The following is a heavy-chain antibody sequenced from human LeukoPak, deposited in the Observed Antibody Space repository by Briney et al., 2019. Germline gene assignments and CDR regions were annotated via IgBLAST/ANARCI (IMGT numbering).Heavy chain of an antibody. CDR3: VSSPTTVSIPA. D-gene: IGHD4-17*01. J-gene: IGHJ5*02. V-gene: IGHV3-72*01. Sequence: PGGSLRLSCAASGFTLSDHYMDWVRQAPGKGLEWVGRTRDKANSYTTDYAATVRGRFSISRDDSKRSLYLQMNSLKTDDTAVYYCVSSPTTVSIPACGPLTLVIVSS. CDR2: TRDKANSYTT. CDR1: GFTLSDHY.